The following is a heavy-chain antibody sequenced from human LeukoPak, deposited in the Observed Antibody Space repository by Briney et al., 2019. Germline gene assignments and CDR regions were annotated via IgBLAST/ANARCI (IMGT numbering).Heavy chain of an antibody. CDR2: IYYSGST. J-gene: IGHJ4*02. V-gene: IGHV4-39*07. CDR3: ASGTVRYFDWLFPDFDY. Sequence: SETLSLTCTVSGGSISSSSYYWGWIRQPPGKGLEWIGSIYYSGSTYYNPSLKSRVTISVDTSKNQFSLKLSSVTAADTAVYYCASGTVRYFDWLFPDFDYWGQGTLVTVSS. D-gene: IGHD3-9*01. CDR1: GGSISSSSYY.